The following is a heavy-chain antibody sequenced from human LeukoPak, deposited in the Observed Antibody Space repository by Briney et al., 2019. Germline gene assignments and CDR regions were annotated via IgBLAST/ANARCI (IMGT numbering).Heavy chain of an antibody. V-gene: IGHV4-39*01. Sequence: SETLSLTGTVAGDSISSLSHDRDWIRQPPGKGLEWIGAIHYNGDTHYNPSLKSRVTISVDTSEIQFSLKLASVTAADTAIYYCGRRLRYYDHLVEGGQKTLVTVSS. CDR2: IHYNGDT. J-gene: IGHJ4*02. CDR3: GRRLRYYDHLVE. D-gene: IGHD3-10*01. CDR1: GDSISSLSHD.